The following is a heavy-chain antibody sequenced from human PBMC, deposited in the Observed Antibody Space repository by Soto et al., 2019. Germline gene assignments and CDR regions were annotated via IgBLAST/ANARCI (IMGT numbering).Heavy chain of an antibody. CDR2: ISGSGGST. D-gene: IGHD4-17*01. J-gene: IGHJ5*02. CDR1: GFTFRSYA. V-gene: IGHV3-23*01. Sequence: GGSLILSCAASGFTFRSYAMSWVRQAPGKGLEWVSAISGSGGSTYYADSVKGRFTVSRDNSKNTLYLQMNSLRAEDTAVYYCAKALYGEGVAAWGQGTLVTVSS. CDR3: AKALYGEGVAA.